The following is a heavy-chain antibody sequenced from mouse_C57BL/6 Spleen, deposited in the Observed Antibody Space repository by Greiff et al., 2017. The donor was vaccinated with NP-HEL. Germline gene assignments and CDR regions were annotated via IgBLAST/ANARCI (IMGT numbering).Heavy chain of an antibody. CDR2: IYPGDGDT. CDR3: ARGGRGYFDY. CDR1: GYAFSSSW. J-gene: IGHJ2*01. Sequence: QVQLQQSGPELVKPGASVKISCKASGYAFSSSWMNWVKQRPGKGLEWIGRIYPGDGDTNYNGKFKGKATLTADKSSSTAYMQLSSLTSEDAAVYFCARGGRGYFDYWGQGTTLTVSS. V-gene: IGHV1-82*01. D-gene: IGHD3-3*01.